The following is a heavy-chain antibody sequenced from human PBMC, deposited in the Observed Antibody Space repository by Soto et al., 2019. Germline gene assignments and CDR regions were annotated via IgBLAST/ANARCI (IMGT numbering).Heavy chain of an antibody. CDR2: IYSGGST. Sequence: GGSLKLSCAASGVTVSSNYMIWVRQAPGKGLEWVSVIYSGGSTYYADSVKGRFTISRDNSKNTLYLQMNSLRAEDTAVYYCAREASSGWSGGDDAFDIWGQGTMVTVSS. J-gene: IGHJ3*02. CDR3: AREASSGWSGGDDAFDI. D-gene: IGHD6-19*01. V-gene: IGHV3-53*01. CDR1: GVTVSSNY.